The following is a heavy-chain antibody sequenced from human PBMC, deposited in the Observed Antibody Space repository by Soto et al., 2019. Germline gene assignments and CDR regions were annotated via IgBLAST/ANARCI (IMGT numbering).Heavy chain of an antibody. CDR2: ISSSGSTI. Sequence: GGSLRLSCAASGFTFSDYYMSWIRQAPGKGLEWVSYISSSGSTIYYADSVKGRFTISRDNAKNSLYLQMNSLRAEDTAVYYCARDLGSSRYLYYYYGMDVWGQGTTVTVSS. J-gene: IGHJ6*02. D-gene: IGHD6-25*01. CDR1: GFTFSDYY. CDR3: ARDLGSSRYLYYYYGMDV. V-gene: IGHV3-11*01.